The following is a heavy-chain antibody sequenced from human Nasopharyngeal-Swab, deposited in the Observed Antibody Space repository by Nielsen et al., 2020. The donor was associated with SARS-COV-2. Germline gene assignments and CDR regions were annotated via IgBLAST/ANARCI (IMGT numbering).Heavy chain of an antibody. CDR3: AKGQQWLDELDY. CDR1: GFRFSSHA. J-gene: IGHJ4*02. D-gene: IGHD6-19*01. CDR2: ISDNGANT. Sequence: GGSLRLSCAASGFRFSSHAMSWVRHAPGKGLEWVSDISDNGANTYYADSVKGRFTISKDMSKNTLYLQMNSLRAEDTAIYFCAKGQQWLDELDYWGQGTLVTVSS. V-gene: IGHV3-23*01.